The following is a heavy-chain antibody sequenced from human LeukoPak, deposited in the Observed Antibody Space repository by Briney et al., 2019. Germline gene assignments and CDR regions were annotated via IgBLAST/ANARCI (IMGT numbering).Heavy chain of an antibody. Sequence: PSETLSLTCTVSGGSIGSYYWSWIRQPPGKGLEWIAYISDIGSINYNPSLKSRVTISLETSKNQFSLKLSSVTAADTAVYYYAGHHPRNTVDFWGQGTLVTVSS. V-gene: IGHV4-59*08. J-gene: IGHJ4*02. D-gene: IGHD2/OR15-2a*01. CDR2: ISDIGSI. CDR3: AGHHPRNTVDF. CDR1: GGSIGSYY.